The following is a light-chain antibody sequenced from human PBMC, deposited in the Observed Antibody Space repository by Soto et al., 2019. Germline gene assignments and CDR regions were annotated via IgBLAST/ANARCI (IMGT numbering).Light chain of an antibody. J-gene: IGLJ3*02. CDR1: TGAVTSGHY. CDR3: KHCCRAARV. CDR2: DTS. V-gene: IGLV7-46*01. Sequence: QSVVTQEPSLTVSPRGTVTLTCGSSTGAVTSGHYPYWFQQKPGQAPRTLIYDTSNKHSWTPSRFSGSLLGGKAALTISGAQHEYEAEYYCKHCCRAARVFAGGSKLTVL.